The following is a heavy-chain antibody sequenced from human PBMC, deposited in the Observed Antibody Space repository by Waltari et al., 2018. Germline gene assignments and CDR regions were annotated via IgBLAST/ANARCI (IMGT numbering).Heavy chain of an antibody. D-gene: IGHD3-3*01. V-gene: IGHV4-34*01. CDR1: GGSFSGYY. J-gene: IGHJ4*02. CDR2: INHSGST. CDR3: ARQPRRITIFGVVPTGYFDY. Sequence: QVQLQQWGAGLLKPSETLSLTCAVYGGSFSGYYWSWIRPPPGKGLEWIGEINHSGSTNYNPSLKSRVTISVDTSKNQFSLKLSSVTAADTAVYYCARQPRRITIFGVVPTGYFDYWGQGTLVTVSS.